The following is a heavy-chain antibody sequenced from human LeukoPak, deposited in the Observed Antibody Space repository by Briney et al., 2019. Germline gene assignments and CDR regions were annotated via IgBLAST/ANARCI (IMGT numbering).Heavy chain of an antibody. CDR3: AKKVSSVRYLDL. J-gene: IGHJ2*01. V-gene: IGHV3-23*01. Sequence: GGSLRLSCAASGFTFSSYAMHWVRQATGMGLEWVSGITTSGGSTYYADSVKGRFTISRDNSKNTLNLQMNSLRAEDTAVYYCAKKVSSVRYLDLWGRGTLVTVSS. D-gene: IGHD6-6*01. CDR1: GFTFSSYA. CDR2: ITTSGGST.